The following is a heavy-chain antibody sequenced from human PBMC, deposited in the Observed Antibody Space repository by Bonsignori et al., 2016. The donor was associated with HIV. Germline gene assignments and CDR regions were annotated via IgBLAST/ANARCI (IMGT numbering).Heavy chain of an antibody. CDR3: ARVSDYDSSGFYGGFR. CDR2: VYYVGIS. Sequence: QLQLQESGPGLVKPSETLSLTCTVSGASISTHSYYGAWVRQPPGKGLEWIGSVYYVGISYYNPSLKSRVTISADTSKNQFSLKLSSVTAADTAVYYCARVSDYDSSGFYGGFRWGQGTLVTVSS. V-gene: IGHV4-39*07. CDR1: GASISTHSYY. J-gene: IGHJ4*02. D-gene: IGHD3-22*01.